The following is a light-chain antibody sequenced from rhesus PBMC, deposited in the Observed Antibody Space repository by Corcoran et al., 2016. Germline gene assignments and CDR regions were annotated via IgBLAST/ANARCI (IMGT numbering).Light chain of an antibody. Sequence: DIQMTQSPSSLSASVGDRVTITCRASQGITNDLAWYQKKPGETPKLLIYEAASLQSGIPSRFSGSGSGNDFTLTIRSLQSEDFATYYCQQHNSYPRTFGQGTKVEIK. CDR2: EAA. J-gene: IGKJ1*01. CDR3: QQHNSYPRT. V-gene: IGKV1-25*01. CDR1: QGITND.